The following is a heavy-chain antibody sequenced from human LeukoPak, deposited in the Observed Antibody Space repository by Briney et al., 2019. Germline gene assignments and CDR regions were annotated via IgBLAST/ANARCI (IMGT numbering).Heavy chain of an antibody. J-gene: IGHJ6*02. CDR1: GGSISSYY. D-gene: IGHD3-16*01. CDR2: IYYSGST. V-gene: IGHV4-59*08. Sequence: SETLSLTCTVSGGSISSYYWSWIRQPPGKGLEWIGYIYYSGSTNYNPSLKSRVTISVDTSKNQFSLKLSSVTAADTAVYYCARRGGHYYYGMDVWGQGTTVTVSS. CDR3: ARRGGHYYYGMDV.